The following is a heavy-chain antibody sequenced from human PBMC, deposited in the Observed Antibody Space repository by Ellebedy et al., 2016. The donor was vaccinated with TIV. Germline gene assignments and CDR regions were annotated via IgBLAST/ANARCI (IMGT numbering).Heavy chain of an antibody. CDR2: IWYDGSNK. V-gene: IGHV3-33*01. J-gene: IGHJ6*02. CDR1: GFTFSSYG. D-gene: IGHD3-10*01. CDR3: AREPMVRGVIRRGYAMDV. Sequence: GESLKISXAASGFTFSSYGMHWARQAPGKGLEWVAVIWYDGSNKYYADSVKGRFTISRDNSKDTLYLQMNSLRAEDTAAYYCAREPMVRGVIRRGYAMDVWGQGTTVTVSS.